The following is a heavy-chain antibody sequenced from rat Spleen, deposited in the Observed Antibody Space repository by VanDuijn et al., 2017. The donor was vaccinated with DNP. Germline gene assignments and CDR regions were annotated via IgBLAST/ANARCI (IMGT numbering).Heavy chain of an antibody. CDR3: ARPGLGTIDY. CDR1: GFTFSNYD. V-gene: IGHV5-22*01. J-gene: IGHJ2*01. D-gene: IGHD4-2*01. Sequence: EVQLVESGGGLVQPGRSLKLSCAASGFTFSNYDMAWVRQAPSKGLEWVAYISYDGGSTYYGDSVKGRFTISRDNAKSTLYLQMNSLRSEDMATYYCARPGLGTIDYWGQGVMVTVSS. CDR2: ISYDGGST.